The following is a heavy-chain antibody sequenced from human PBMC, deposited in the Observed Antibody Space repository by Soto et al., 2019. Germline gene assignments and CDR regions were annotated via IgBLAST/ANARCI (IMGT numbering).Heavy chain of an antibody. D-gene: IGHD3-22*01. V-gene: IGHV1-69*13. CDR1: GGTFSSYA. J-gene: IGHJ6*02. Sequence: ASVKVSCKASGGTFSSYAISWVRQAPGQGLEWMGGIIPIFGTANYAQKFQGRVTITADESTSTAYMELSSLRSEDTAVYYCASRVDYYDSSGYRPFYYGMDVWGQGTTVTVSS. CDR3: ASRVDYYDSSGYRPFYYGMDV. CDR2: IIPIFGTA.